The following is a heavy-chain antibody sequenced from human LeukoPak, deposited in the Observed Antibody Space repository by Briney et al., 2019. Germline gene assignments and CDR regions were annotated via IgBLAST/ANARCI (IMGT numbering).Heavy chain of an antibody. J-gene: IGHJ4*02. Sequence: GGSLRLSCAASGFTFSSSAMSWVCQAPGKGLEWVSAISNNGGYTYYADSVQGRFTISRDNSKSTLCLQMNSLRAEDTAVYYCAKQLGYCSDGSCYFPYWGQGTLVTVSS. CDR2: ISNNGGYT. V-gene: IGHV3-23*01. CDR3: AKQLGYCSDGSCYFPY. D-gene: IGHD2-15*01. CDR1: GFTFSSSA.